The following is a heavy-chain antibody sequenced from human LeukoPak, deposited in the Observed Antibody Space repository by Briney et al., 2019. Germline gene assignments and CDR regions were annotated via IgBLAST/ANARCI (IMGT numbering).Heavy chain of an antibody. J-gene: IGHJ4*02. CDR3: TKDLRYYYTDDHSTMDEHDY. CDR2: ILYDGSNR. D-gene: IGHD2/OR15-2a*01. CDR1: EFTFSKFG. V-gene: IGHV3-30*02. Sequence: GGSLRLSCAASEFTFSKFGMHWVRQAPGQGLEWVAFILYDGSNRYYADSVKGRFTISRDNSKNTLSLQMNTLRAEDSALYYCTKDLRYYYTDDHSTMDEHDYWGQGTLVTVSS.